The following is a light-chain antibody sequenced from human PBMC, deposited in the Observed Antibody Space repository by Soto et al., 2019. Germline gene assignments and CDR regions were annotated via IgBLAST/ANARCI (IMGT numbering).Light chain of an antibody. V-gene: IGKV1-33*01. CDR2: DTS. J-gene: IGKJ2*01. CDR1: QVITAY. Sequence: DIQLSQSASSLSASVGDRVTITCRASQVITAYLNWYQQKPGKAPNLVIYDTSNLEIGVPSRFGGSGSGTDFTFTITGLQPEDAATYYCQQYESLPYTFGQGTKLEI. CDR3: QQYESLPYT.